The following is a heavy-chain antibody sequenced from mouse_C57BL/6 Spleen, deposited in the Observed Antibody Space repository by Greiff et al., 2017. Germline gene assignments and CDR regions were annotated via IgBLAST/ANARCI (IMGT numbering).Heavy chain of an antibody. J-gene: IGHJ4*01. Sequence: EVQRVESGGGLVQPGGSMKLSCAASGFTFSDAWMDWVRQSPEKGLEWVAEIRNKANNHATYYAESVKGRFTISRDDSKGSVYLQMNSLKADDTGIYDCTVLPYDYGYAMAYWGQGTLVTVSS. CDR1: GFTFSDAW. D-gene: IGHD2-4*01. CDR3: TVLPYDYGYAMAY. V-gene: IGHV6-6*01. CDR2: IRNKANNHAT.